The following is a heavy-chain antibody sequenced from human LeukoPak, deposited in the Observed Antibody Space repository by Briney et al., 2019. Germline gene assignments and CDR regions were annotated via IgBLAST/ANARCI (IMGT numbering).Heavy chain of an antibody. CDR1: GFTFTSSA. D-gene: IGHD5-18*01. V-gene: IGHV1-58*02. Sequence: SVKVSCKASGFTFTSSAMQWVRQARGQRLEWTGWIVVGSGNTNYAQKFQERVTITRDMSTSTAYMELSSLRSEDTAVYYCAAVEYSYGTRFDYWGQGTLVTVSS. CDR2: IVVGSGNT. J-gene: IGHJ4*02. CDR3: AAVEYSYGTRFDY.